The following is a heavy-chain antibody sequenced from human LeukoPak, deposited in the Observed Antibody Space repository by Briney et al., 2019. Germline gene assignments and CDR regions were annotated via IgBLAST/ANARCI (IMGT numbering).Heavy chain of an antibody. D-gene: IGHD5-12*01. CDR3: ARAEGYDSEGTFDY. Sequence: ASVKVSCKASGYTFTGYYMHWVRQAPGQGLEWMGWINPNSGGTNYAQKFQGWVTMTRDTSISTAYMELSRLRSDDTAVYCCARAEGYDSEGTFDYWGQGTLVTVSS. CDR1: GYTFTGYY. CDR2: INPNSGGT. J-gene: IGHJ4*02. V-gene: IGHV1-2*04.